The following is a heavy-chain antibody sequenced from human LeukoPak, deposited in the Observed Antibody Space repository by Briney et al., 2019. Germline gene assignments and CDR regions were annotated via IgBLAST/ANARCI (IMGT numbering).Heavy chain of an antibody. J-gene: IGHJ6*02. CDR3: ARVSGYCSGGRCYGLPSHGMDV. V-gene: IGHV1-46*01. Sequence: GASVKVSCKASGYTFTNYYIHWVRQAPGQGFEWMGIINPSGGSTSSAQKFQGRVSMTRDTSTSTVYMEMSSLRSEDTAVYYCARVSGYCSGGRCYGLPSHGMDVWGQGTTVTVSS. CDR1: GYTFTNYY. D-gene: IGHD2-15*01. CDR2: INPSGGST.